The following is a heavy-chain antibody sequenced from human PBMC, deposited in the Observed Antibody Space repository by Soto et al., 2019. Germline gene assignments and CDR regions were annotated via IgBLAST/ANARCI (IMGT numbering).Heavy chain of an antibody. CDR3: ARVYWNYRNYGMDV. CDR1: GYTFTSYA. CDR2: INAGNGNT. D-gene: IGHD1-7*01. Sequence: ASVKVSCKASGYTFTSYAMHWVRQAPGQRLEWMGWINAGNGNTKYSQKFQGKVTITRDTSASTAYMELSSLRSEDTAVYYCARVYWNYRNYGMDVWGQGTTVTVSS. J-gene: IGHJ6*02. V-gene: IGHV1-3*01.